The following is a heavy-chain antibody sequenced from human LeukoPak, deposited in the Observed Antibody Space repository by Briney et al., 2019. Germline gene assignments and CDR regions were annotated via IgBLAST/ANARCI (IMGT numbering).Heavy chain of an antibody. CDR1: GYTFTSYG. V-gene: IGHV1-18*01. D-gene: IGHD3-22*01. CDR2: ISAYNGNT. Sequence: ASVKVSCKVSGYTFTSYGIIWVRQAPGQGLEWMGWISAYNGNTNYAQNLQGRVTMTTDTSTSTAYMELRSLRSDDTAVYYCARNLDSSGYYPDAFDIWGQGTMVTVSS. J-gene: IGHJ3*02. CDR3: ARNLDSSGYYPDAFDI.